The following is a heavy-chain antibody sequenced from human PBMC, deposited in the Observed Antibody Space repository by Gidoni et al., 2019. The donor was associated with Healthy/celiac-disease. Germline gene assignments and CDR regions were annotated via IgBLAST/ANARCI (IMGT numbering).Heavy chain of an antibody. CDR3: AKAMAGTTSGYFDY. V-gene: IGHV3-9*01. CDR2: ISWNSGSI. D-gene: IGHD1-1*01. J-gene: IGHJ4*02. Sequence: EVQLVESGGGLVQPGRSLRRSCSASGFAVDDYAMHWVRQAPGQGLEWVSGISWNSGSIGYADSVKGRFTISRDNAKNSLYLQMNSLRAEDTALYYCAKAMAGTTSGYFDYWGQGTLVTVSS. CDR1: GFAVDDYA.